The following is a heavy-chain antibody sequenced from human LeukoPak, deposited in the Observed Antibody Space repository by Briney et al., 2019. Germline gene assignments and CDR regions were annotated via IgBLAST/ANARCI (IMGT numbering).Heavy chain of an antibody. CDR3: ARDSWYNWNYGGFDY. CDR1: GFTFSSYA. D-gene: IGHD1-7*01. Sequence: GGSLRLSCAASGFTFSSYAMHWVRQAPGKGLEWVAVISYDGRNKYYTDSVKGRFPISRDNSKNTLYLQMNSLRAEDTAVYYCARDSWYNWNYGGFDYWGQGTLVTVSS. V-gene: IGHV3-30*04. J-gene: IGHJ4*02. CDR2: ISYDGRNK.